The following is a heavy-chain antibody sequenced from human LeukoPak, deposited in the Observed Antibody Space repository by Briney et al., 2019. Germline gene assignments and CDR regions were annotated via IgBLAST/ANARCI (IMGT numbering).Heavy chain of an antibody. Sequence: GGSLRLSCAASGFXFSSYWMHWVRQAPGKGLVWVSRIKSDGSITDYADSVKGRFTISRDNAKNSLYLQMNSLRAEDTAVYYCARGDWDFDYWGQGTLVTVSS. CDR3: ARGDWDFDY. CDR1: GFXFSSYW. V-gene: IGHV3-74*01. J-gene: IGHJ4*02. D-gene: IGHD3/OR15-3a*01. CDR2: IKSDGSIT.